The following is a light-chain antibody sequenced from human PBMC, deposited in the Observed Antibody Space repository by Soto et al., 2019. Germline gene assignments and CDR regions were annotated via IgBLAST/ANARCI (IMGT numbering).Light chain of an antibody. Sequence: QYVLTQPPSVSEAPGQRVTISCTGSSSNIGAGYDVHWYQQLPGTAPKLLIYGNSNRPSGVPDRFSGSKSGTSASLAITGLQAEDEADYYCQSYDSSLSGSVFGGGTKLTVL. CDR2: GNS. J-gene: IGLJ2*01. V-gene: IGLV1-40*01. CDR1: SSNIGAGYD. CDR3: QSYDSSLSGSV.